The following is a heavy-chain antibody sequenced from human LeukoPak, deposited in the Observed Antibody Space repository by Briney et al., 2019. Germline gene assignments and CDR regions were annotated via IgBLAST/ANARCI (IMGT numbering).Heavy chain of an antibody. Sequence: ASVKVSCKASGYTFTSYDINWVRQATGQGLERMGWMNPNSGNTGYAQKFQGRVTLTRNTSISTAYMELSSLRSEDTAVYYCARAHAAYCSSTSCYNWFDPWGKGTLVTVSS. J-gene: IGHJ5*02. V-gene: IGHV1-8*01. CDR3: ARAHAAYCSSTSCYNWFDP. CDR1: GYTFTSYD. D-gene: IGHD2-2*01. CDR2: MNPNSGNT.